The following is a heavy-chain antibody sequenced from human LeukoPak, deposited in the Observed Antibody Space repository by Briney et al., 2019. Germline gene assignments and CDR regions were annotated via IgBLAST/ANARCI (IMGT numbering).Heavy chain of an antibody. D-gene: IGHD1-26*01. CDR3: ARDPRYSGSYYALYYFDY. CDR1: GFTFSSYE. Sequence: GGSLRLSCAASGFTFSSYEMNWVRQAPGKGLEWVSYISSSGSTIYYADSVKGRFTISRDNAKNSLYLQMNSLRAEDTAVYYSARDPRYSGSYYALYYFDYWGQGTLVTVPS. CDR2: ISSSGSTI. J-gene: IGHJ4*02. V-gene: IGHV3-48*03.